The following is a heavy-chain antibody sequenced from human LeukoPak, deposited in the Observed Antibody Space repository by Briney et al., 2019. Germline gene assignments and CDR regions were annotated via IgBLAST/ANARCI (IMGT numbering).Heavy chain of an antibody. D-gene: IGHD3-16*01. CDR3: APGPPYVT. CDR1: GFSFSYYW. J-gene: IGHJ5*02. CDR2: IKPDGTEK. V-gene: IGHV3-7*01. Sequence: PGGSLRLSCAASGFSFSYYWMSWVRQAPGKGPEWVANIKPDGTEKYYVDSVKGRFTISRDNAKNSLYLQMNSLRAEDTAVYYCAPGPPYVTWGQGTLVTVSS.